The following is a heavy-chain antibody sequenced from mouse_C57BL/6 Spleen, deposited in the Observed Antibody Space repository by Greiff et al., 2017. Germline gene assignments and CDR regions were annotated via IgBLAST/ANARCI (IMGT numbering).Heavy chain of an antibody. J-gene: IGHJ2*01. CDR2: ISYDGSN. V-gene: IGHV3-6*01. Sequence: EVQLQESGPGLVKPSPSLSLTCSVTGYSITSGYYWNWIRQFPGNKLEWMGYISYDGSNNYNPSLKNRISITRDTSKNQFFLKLNSVTTEDTATYYCARIVYDYDGFDYWGQGTTLTVSS. CDR3: ARIVYDYDGFDY. D-gene: IGHD2-4*01. CDR1: GYSITSGYY.